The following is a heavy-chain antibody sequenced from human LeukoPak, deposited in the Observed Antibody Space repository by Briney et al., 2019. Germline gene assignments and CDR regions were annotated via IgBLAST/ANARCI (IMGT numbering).Heavy chain of an antibody. CDR3: AKDSYYYYYMDV. V-gene: IGHV3-43D*03. CDR1: GFTFDDYA. J-gene: IGHJ6*03. CDR2: ISWDGGST. Sequence: GGSLRLSCAASGFTFDDYAMHWVRQAPGKGLEWVSLISWDGGSTYYADSVKGRFTISRDNSKNSLYLQMNSLRAEDTALYYCAKDSYYYYYMDVWGKGTTVTVSS.